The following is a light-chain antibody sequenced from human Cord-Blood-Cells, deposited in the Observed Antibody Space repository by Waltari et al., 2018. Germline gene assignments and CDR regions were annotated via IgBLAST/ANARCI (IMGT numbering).Light chain of an antibody. CDR2: YDS. CDR1: KIRSKS. J-gene: IGLJ3*02. CDR3: QVWDGSSDHP. V-gene: IGLV3-21*04. Sequence: SYVLTQPPSVSVAPGKMARITCGGNKIRSKSVHWYQQKPGKAPVLVIYYDSYRPPGLPERFSGSKAGNTSTLNVGRVEAGDEADYYCQVWDGSSDHPFGGGTKLTVL.